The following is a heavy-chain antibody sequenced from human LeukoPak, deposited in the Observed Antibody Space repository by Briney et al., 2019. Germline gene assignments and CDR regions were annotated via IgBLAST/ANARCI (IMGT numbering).Heavy chain of an antibody. V-gene: IGHV1-2*06. CDR3: ARGAQGRRGMDV. Sequence: ASVKVSCKASGYTFTGYYMHWVRQAPGQGLEWMGRINPNSGGTNHAQKFQGRVTMARDTTISTAYMEMSRLTSDDTAVYYCARGAQGRRGMDVWGQGTTVTVSS. D-gene: IGHD3-10*01. CDR2: INPNSGGT. J-gene: IGHJ6*02. CDR1: GYTFTGYY.